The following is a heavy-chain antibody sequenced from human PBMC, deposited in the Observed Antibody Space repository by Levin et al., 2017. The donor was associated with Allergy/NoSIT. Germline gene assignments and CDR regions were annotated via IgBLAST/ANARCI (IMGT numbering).Heavy chain of an antibody. V-gene: IGHV3-30-3*01. J-gene: IGHJ3*02. CDR1: GFTFSSYA. CDR3: ARDPARMIAEYDAFDI. Sequence: PGESLKISCAASGFTFSSYAMHWVRQAPGKGLEWVAVISYDGSNKYYADSVKGRFTISRDNSKNTLYLQMNSLRAEDTAVYYCARDPARMIAEYDAFDIWGQGTMVTVSS. D-gene: IGHD3-22*01. CDR2: ISYDGSNK.